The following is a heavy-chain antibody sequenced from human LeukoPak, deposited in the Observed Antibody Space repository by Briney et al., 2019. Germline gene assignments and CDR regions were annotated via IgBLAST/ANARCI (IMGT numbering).Heavy chain of an antibody. J-gene: IGHJ5*02. CDR2: IYYSGST. D-gene: IGHD3-10*01. CDR3: ARGQGGSGSHWFDP. V-gene: IGHV4-31*03. Sequence: DPSETLSLTCTVSGGSISSGGYYWSWIRQHPGKGLEWIGYIYYSGSTYYNPSLKSRVTISVDTSKNQFSLKLSSVTAADTAVYYCARGQGGSGSHWFDPWGQGTLVTVSS. CDR1: GGSISSGGYY.